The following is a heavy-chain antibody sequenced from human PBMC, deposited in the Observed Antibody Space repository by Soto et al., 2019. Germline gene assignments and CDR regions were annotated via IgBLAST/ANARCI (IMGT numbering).Heavy chain of an antibody. CDR2: ITSAGSK. CDR3: ARYSEMATATGDV. J-gene: IGHJ3*01. V-gene: IGHV3-48*03. D-gene: IGHD2-21*01. CDR1: GFTFSVYE. Sequence: EVQLVESGGGLVQPGGSLRLSCAVSGFTFSVYEMNWVRHAPGKGLEWVAYITSAGSKYYADSVKGRFTVSRNNAKNSLDLQMNCLRAEDTAIYYFARYSEMATATGDVWGQGTMVTVSS.